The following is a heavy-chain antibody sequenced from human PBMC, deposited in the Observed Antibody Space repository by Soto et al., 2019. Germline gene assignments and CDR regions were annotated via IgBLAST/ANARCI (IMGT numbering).Heavy chain of an antibody. V-gene: IGHV3-66*01. CDR2: IYSGGST. D-gene: IGHD3-22*01. J-gene: IGHJ4*02. CDR3: AKDPRDYYDGSGYPAV. Sequence: GGSLRLSCAASGFTVSSNYMSWVRQAPGKGLEWVSVIYSGGSTYYADSVKGRFTISRDNSKNTLYLQMNSLRAEDTAVYYCAKDPRDYYDGSGYPAVWGQGTLVTVSS. CDR1: GFTVSSNY.